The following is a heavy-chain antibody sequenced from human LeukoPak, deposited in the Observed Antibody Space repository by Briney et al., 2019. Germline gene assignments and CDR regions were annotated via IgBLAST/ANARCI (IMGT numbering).Heavy chain of an antibody. Sequence: GASVKVSCKASGGTFSSYAIRWVRQAPGQGLEWMGRIIPIFGTANYAQKFQGRVTITTDESTSTAYMELSSLRSEDTAVYYCATDGRGYSYGYLDYWGQGTLVTVSS. CDR1: GGTFSSYA. CDR3: ATDGRGYSYGYLDY. CDR2: IIPIFGTA. J-gene: IGHJ4*02. V-gene: IGHV1-69*05. D-gene: IGHD5-18*01.